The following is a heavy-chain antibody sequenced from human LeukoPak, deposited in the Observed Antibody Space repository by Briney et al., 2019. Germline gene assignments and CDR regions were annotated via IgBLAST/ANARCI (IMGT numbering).Heavy chain of an antibody. CDR1: GYTFTGYY. CDR3: ARVGDMGYDSSGYYGVDY. J-gene: IGHJ4*02. V-gene: IGHV1-2*02. D-gene: IGHD3-22*01. CDR2: INPNSGGT. Sequence: VASVKVSCKASGYTFTGYYMHWVRQAPGQGLEWMGWINPNSGGTNYAQKFQGRVPMTRDTSISTAYMELSRLRSDDTAVYYCARVGDMGYDSSGYYGVDYWGQGTLVTVSS.